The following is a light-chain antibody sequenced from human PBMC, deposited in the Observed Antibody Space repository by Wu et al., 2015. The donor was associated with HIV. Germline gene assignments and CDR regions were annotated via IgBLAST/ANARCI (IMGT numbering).Light chain of an antibody. Sequence: DIQLTQSPSFLSASIGDRVTITCRASQSVSIYLAWYRQYPGKAPNLLIYAASTLQSGVPSRFSGSGSGTEFTLTISSLQPEDVATYYCQKYNTAPWTFGQGTKVEMK. J-gene: IGKJ1*01. V-gene: IGKV1-9*01. CDR2: AAS. CDR1: QSVSIY. CDR3: QKYNTAPWT.